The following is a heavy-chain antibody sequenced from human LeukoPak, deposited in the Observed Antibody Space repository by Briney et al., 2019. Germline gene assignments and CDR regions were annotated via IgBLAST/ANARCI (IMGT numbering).Heavy chain of an antibody. V-gene: IGHV3-21*01. J-gene: IGHJ4*02. CDR2: ISSSSSYI. CDR1: GFTFSSYS. Sequence: GGSLRLSCAASGFTFSSYSMNWVRQAPGKGLEWVSSISSSSSYIYYADSVKGRFTISRDNAKSSLYLQMNSLRAEDTAVYYCAXAPXYGDYPLDFDYWGQGALVTVSS. CDR3: AXAPXYGDYPLDFDY. D-gene: IGHD4-17*01.